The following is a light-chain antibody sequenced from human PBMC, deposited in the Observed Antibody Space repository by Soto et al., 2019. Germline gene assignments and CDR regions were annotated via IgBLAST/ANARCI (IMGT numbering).Light chain of an antibody. CDR2: RNN. CDR1: SSNIGPNY. Sequence: QSVLTQPPSASGARGQRVTISCSGSSSNIGPNYVYWYQQLPGTAPKPLIYRNNQRPSGVPDRFSGSKSGTSASLAISGLRSEDEADYYCATWDDSLSGRVFGGGTKLTVL. CDR3: ATWDDSLSGRV. V-gene: IGLV1-47*01. J-gene: IGLJ2*01.